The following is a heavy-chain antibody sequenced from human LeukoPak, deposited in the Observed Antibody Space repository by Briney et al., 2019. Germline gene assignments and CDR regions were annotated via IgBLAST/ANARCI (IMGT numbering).Heavy chain of an antibody. CDR3: ARGGWSLDL. D-gene: IGHD1-26*01. CDR1: GFSLSMYW. J-gene: IGHJ2*01. Sequence: PGGSLRLSCKAAGFSLSMYWMSWVRQAPGKGLEWVANIRSDGVEKYYVDSVRGRFTISTDTAKNTLYLQMNSLRADDTAVYYCARGGWSLDLWGRGTLVAVSS. V-gene: IGHV3-7*03. CDR2: IRSDGVEK.